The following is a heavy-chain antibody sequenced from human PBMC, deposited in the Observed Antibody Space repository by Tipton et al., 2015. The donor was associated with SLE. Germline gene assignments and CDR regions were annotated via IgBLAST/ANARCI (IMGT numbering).Heavy chain of an antibody. CDR3: ARDDGGGYNENDY. Sequence: LRLSCTVSGYSISSGYYWGWIRQPPGKGLEWIGNIYYSGSTYYNPSLKSRVTISVDTSKNQFSLKLSSVTAADTAVYYCARDDGGGYNENDYWGQGTLVTVSS. CDR2: IYYSGST. J-gene: IGHJ4*02. V-gene: IGHV4-38-2*02. CDR1: GYSISSGYY. D-gene: IGHD5-24*01.